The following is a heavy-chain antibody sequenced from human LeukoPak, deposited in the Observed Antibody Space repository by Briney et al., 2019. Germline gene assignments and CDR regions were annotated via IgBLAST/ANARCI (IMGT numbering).Heavy chain of an antibody. J-gene: IGHJ4*02. Sequence: SQTLSLTCTVSGGSISSDYYYWSWIRQHPGKGLEWIGYTYYSGSTYYNPSLKSRVTISVDTSKNQFSLELSSVTAADTAVYHCARVGVRSSVVPAISYFDYWGQGTLVTVSS. D-gene: IGHD2-15*01. CDR3: ARVGVRSSVVPAISYFDY. CDR2: TYYSGST. CDR1: GGSISSDYYY. V-gene: IGHV4-31*03.